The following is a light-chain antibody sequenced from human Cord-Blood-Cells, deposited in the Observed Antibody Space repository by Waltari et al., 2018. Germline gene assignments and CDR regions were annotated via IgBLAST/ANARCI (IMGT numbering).Light chain of an antibody. CDR3: QQYDNLPLT. J-gene: IGKJ4*01. Sequence: DIQMTQSPSSLSASVGDRVTITCQARQDISNYLNLYQQKPGKAPKLLIYAASNLETGVPARFSGSGSGTDFTLTIRSLQPEDIATYYCQQYDNLPLTFGGGTKVEIK. V-gene: IGKV1-33*01. CDR2: AAS. CDR1: QDISNY.